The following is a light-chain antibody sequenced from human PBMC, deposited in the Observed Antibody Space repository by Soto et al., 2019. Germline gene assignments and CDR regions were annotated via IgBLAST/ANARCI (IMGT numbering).Light chain of an antibody. Sequence: QSALTQPASVSGSPGQSITISCTGTSSDVGGYNYVSWYQQHPGKAPKLMIYDVSNRPSGVSNRFSGSKSGNTASPTISGLQAEDEADYYCSSYTSSSTLEVFGGWTKLTVL. CDR1: SSDVGGYNY. V-gene: IGLV2-14*01. J-gene: IGLJ2*01. CDR3: SSYTSSSTLEV. CDR2: DVS.